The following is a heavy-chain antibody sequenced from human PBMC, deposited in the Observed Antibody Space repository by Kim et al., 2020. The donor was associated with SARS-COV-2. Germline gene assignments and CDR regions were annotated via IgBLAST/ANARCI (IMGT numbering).Heavy chain of an antibody. CDR1: GLTFSGST. D-gene: IGHD6-19*01. CDR3: TRVNPIAGGWYDAFDI. CDR2: IRSKANSYAT. Sequence: GGSLRLSCAASGLTFSGSTMHWVRQASGKGLEWVGRIRSKANSYATAYAASVKNRFTISRDDSKNTAYLQMNSLKTEDTAVYYCTRVNPIAGGWYDAFDIWCQGTMVTVSS. J-gene: IGHJ3*02. V-gene: IGHV3-73*01.